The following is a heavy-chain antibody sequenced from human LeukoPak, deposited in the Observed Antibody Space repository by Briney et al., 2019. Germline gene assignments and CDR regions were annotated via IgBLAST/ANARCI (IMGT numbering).Heavy chain of an antibody. CDR2: ISSSSSYI. Sequence: GGSLRLSCGASGFTFSSYSMNWVRQAPGKGLEWVSSISSSSSYIYYADSVKGRFTISRDNAKNSLYLQMNSLRAEDTAVFYCARGRDSSAQDAFDIWGQGTMVTVSS. CDR3: ARGRDSSAQDAFDI. D-gene: IGHD3-22*01. J-gene: IGHJ3*02. CDR1: GFTFSSYS. V-gene: IGHV3-21*03.